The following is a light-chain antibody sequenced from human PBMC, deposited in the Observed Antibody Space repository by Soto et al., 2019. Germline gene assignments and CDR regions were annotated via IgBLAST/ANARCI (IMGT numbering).Light chain of an antibody. Sequence: MEMTQTPSSLSGSVEDRVTITGGASQNINTYLNWYQQKPGKALKLLIYGTSSLQSGVPSRFSGSGSGTDFTLTISSLQPEDFATYYCHQSYTTPSTFGQGTKVDIK. V-gene: IGKV1-39*01. J-gene: IGKJ1*01. CDR1: QNINTY. CDR3: HQSYTTPST. CDR2: GTS.